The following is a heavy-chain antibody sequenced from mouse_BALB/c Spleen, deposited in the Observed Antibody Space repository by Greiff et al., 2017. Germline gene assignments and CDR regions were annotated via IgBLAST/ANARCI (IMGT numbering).Heavy chain of an antibody. CDR1: GYTFTSYT. CDR2: INPSSGYT. J-gene: IGHJ4*01. CDR3: ARYWDGYAMDY. D-gene: IGHD4-1*01. V-gene: IGHV1-4*02. Sequence: VKLVESAAELARPGASVKMSCKASGYTFTSYTMHWVKQRPGQGLEWIGYINPSSGYTEYNQKFKDKTTLTADKSSSTAYMQLSSLTSEDSAVYYCARYWDGYAMDYWGQGTSVTVSS.